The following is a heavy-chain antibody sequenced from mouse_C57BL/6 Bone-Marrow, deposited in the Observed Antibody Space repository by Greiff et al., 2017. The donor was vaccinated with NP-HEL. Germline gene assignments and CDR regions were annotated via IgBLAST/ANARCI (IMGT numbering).Heavy chain of an antibody. CDR1: GYAFSSSW. Sequence: QVQLKQSGPELVKPGASVKISCKASGYAFSSSWMNWVKQRPGKGLEWIGRIYPGDGDTNYNGKFKGKATLTADKSSSTAYMQLSSLTSEDSAVYFCAREEVLRYHWYFEVWGTGTTVTVSS. CDR2: IYPGDGDT. D-gene: IGHD1-1*01. V-gene: IGHV1-82*01. J-gene: IGHJ1*03. CDR3: AREEVLRYHWYFEV.